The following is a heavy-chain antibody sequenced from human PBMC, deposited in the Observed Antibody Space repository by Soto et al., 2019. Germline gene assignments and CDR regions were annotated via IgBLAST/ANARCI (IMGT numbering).Heavy chain of an antibody. Sequence: GGSLRLSCAASGFTFSSYAMHWVRQAPGKGLEWVAVISYDGSNKYYADSVKGRFTISRDNSKNTLYLQMNSLRAEDTAVYYCARTKINYDILTGYHYFDYWGQGTLVTVSS. D-gene: IGHD3-9*01. V-gene: IGHV3-30-3*01. CDR3: ARTKINYDILTGYHYFDY. CDR2: ISYDGSNK. J-gene: IGHJ4*02. CDR1: GFTFSSYA.